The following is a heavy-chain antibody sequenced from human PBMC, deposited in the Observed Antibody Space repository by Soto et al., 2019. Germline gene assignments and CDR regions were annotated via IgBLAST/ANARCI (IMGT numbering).Heavy chain of an antibody. D-gene: IGHD7-27*01. J-gene: IGHJ4*02. CDR3: ARRWGTYFDF. CDR2: IYYSGST. Sequence: QVQLQESGPGLVKPSETLSLTCTVSGGSISSYYWSWIRQPPGKGLEWIGYIYYSGSTDYDPSLXSXVXIXXDTSKNQFSLQLSSVTAADTAVYYCARRWGTYFDFWGQGTLVTVSS. CDR1: GGSISSYY. V-gene: IGHV4-59*01.